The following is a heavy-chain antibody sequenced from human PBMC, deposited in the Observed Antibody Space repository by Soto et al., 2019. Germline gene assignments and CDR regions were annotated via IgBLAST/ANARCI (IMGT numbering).Heavy chain of an antibody. V-gene: IGHV3-11*01. CDR2: ISSTGSTP. D-gene: IGHD6-6*01. CDR1: GFPSSDSY. Sequence: LRLSCAASGFPSSDSYMAWIRQAPGKGLEEIATISSTGSTPYYADSVKGRFTISRDNAQNSLYLEMNNLRAEDTAVYYCARGQQLVANWLDPWGQGILVTVSS. J-gene: IGHJ5*02. CDR3: ARGQQLVANWLDP.